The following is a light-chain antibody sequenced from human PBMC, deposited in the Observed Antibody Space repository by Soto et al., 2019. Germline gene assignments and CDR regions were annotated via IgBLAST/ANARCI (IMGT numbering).Light chain of an antibody. CDR1: QSVSSSY. V-gene: IGKV3-20*01. J-gene: IGKJ5*01. CDR2: GAS. CDR3: QQYGSNFPIT. Sequence: EIVLTQSPGTLSLSPGERATLSCRASQSVSSSYLAWYQQKPGQAHRLLIYGASSRATGIPDRFSGSGSGTDFTLTISSLEPQDFAVYYWQQYGSNFPITLGQGTRWRL.